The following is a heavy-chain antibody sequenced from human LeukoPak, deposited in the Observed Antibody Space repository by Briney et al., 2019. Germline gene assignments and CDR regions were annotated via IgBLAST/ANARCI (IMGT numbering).Heavy chain of an antibody. V-gene: IGHV3-21*05. J-gene: IGHJ4*02. CDR2: ISTSSSDI. CDR3: ATGDGYNFWGNFDY. D-gene: IGHD5-24*01. CDR1: GFTFDNYR. Sequence: GGSLRLSCAASGFTFDNYRMNWVRQAPGKGLEWVSYISTSSSDIVYSDSVKGRFTISRDNSKNTVFLQMNSLRAEDTAVYYCATGDGYNFWGNFDYWGQGTLVTVSS.